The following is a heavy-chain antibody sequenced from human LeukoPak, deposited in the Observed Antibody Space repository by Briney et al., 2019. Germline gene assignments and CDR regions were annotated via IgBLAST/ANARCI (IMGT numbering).Heavy chain of an antibody. Sequence: ASVKVSCKASGYTFTGYYMHWVRQAPGQGLEWMGRINPNSGGTNYAQKFQGRVTMTRDTSISTAYMELSRLRSDDTAVYYCASLAFDYYDSNGYELWGQGTLVTVSS. CDR1: GYTFTGYY. V-gene: IGHV1-2*06. J-gene: IGHJ4*02. CDR2: INPNSGGT. CDR3: ASLAFDYYDSNGYEL. D-gene: IGHD3-22*01.